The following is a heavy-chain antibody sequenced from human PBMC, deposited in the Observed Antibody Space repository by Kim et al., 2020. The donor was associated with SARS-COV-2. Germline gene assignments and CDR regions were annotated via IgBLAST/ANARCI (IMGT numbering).Heavy chain of an antibody. CDR2: IGGGGATT. CDR3: AKVVSSRIAATGERHFDY. J-gene: IGHJ4*02. V-gene: IGHV3-23*01. Sequence: GGSLRLSCAASGFTFSTYAMSWVRQAPARGLEWVSIIGGGGATTYYADSVKGRFTISRDNSKSTLYRQMNNLRAEDAAVYYCAKVVSSRIAATGERHFDYWGQGALGTVSS. D-gene: IGHD6-25*01. CDR1: GFTFSTYA.